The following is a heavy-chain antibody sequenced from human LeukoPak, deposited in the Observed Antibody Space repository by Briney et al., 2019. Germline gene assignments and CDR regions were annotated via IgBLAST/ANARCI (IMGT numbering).Heavy chain of an antibody. CDR1: GFTFSSYG. CDR3: ATLSRSWYVGLDY. V-gene: IGHV3-30*03. Sequence: GGSLRLSCAASGFTFSSYGMHWVRQAPGKGLEWVAVISYDGSNKYYADSVKGRFTISRDNSKNTLYLQMNSLRAEDTAVYYCATLSRSWYVGLDYWGQGTLVTVSS. J-gene: IGHJ4*02. D-gene: IGHD6-13*01. CDR2: ISYDGSNK.